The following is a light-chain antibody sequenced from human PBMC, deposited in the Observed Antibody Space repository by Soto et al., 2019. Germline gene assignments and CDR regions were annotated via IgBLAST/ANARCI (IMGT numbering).Light chain of an antibody. CDR3: SSYTSSSTLI. CDR2: EVS. V-gene: IGLV2-14*01. CDR1: SSDVGGYNY. Sequence: QSALTQPASVSGSPGQSITITCSGTSSDVGGYNYVSWYQQHPGKAPKLMMYEVSNRPSGVSNRFSGSKSANTASLTISGLQAEDEADYYCSSYTSSSTLIFGGGTKLTVL. J-gene: IGLJ2*01.